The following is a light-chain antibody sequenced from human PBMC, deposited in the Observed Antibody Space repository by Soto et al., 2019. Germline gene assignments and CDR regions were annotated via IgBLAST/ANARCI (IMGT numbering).Light chain of an antibody. CDR1: QGISNN. J-gene: IGKJ4*01. Sequence: DIPMTQSPSSLSASVGDRVTITCRASQGISNNLAWYQQKPGRVPKLLIDAASTLQSGVPFRFSGRGSGTDFTLTISSLQPEDVATYYCQKYDSAPLTFGGGTKVELK. CDR2: AAS. CDR3: QKYDSAPLT. V-gene: IGKV1-27*01.